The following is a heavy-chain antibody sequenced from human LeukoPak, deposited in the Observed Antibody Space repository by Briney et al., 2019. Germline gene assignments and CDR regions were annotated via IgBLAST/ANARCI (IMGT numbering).Heavy chain of an antibody. CDR2: ISGSGGST. D-gene: IGHD3-22*01. J-gene: IGHJ4*02. CDR3: AKDSSGYYSNFDY. V-gene: IGHV3-23*01. Sequence: PGGSLRLSCAASGFTFSTYAMSWVRQAPGKGLEWVSGISGSGGSTYYADSVKGRFTISRDTSKNPLYLQTNSLRAEDTAVYYCAKDSSGYYSNFDYWGQGTLVTVSS. CDR1: GFTFSTYA.